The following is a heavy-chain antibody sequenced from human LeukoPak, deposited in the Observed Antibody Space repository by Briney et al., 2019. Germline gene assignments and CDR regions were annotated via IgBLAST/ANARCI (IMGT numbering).Heavy chain of an antibody. CDR1: GFTFSSYW. CDR3: ARVLAVAGTPQLLFDY. CDR2: IKQDGSEK. Sequence: PGGSLRLSCAASGFTFSSYWMSWVRQAPGKGLEWVANIKQDGSEKYYVDSVKGRFTISRDNSKNTLYLQMNSLRAEDTAVYYCARVLAVAGTPQLLFDYWGQGTLVTVSS. V-gene: IGHV3-7*03. D-gene: IGHD6-19*01. J-gene: IGHJ4*02.